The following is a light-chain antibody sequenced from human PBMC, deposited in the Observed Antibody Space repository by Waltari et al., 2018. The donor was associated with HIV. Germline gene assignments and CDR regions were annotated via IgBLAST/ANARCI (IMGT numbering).Light chain of an antibody. Sequence: SYVLTQPPSVSLAPGQTARITCGGDNIQSKSVHWYQQKPGQAPVLVVQDDSDRPSGIPERFSGSNSGNTATLTISRVEAGDEADDYCQVWHIQSDHVLFGGGTKLTVL. J-gene: IGLJ2*01. V-gene: IGLV3-21*02. CDR3: QVWHIQSDHVL. CDR2: DDS. CDR1: NIQSKS.